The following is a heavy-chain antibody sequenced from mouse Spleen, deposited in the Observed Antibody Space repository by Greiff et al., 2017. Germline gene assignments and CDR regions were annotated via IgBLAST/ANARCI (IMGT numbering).Heavy chain of an antibody. CDR3: ARVRENYYYSNYEDDFDV. Sequence: QVQLQQPGTELVKPGASVKLSCKASGYTFTSYCMHWVKQRPGQGLEWIGNINPSNGGTNYNEKFKSKATLTVDKSSSTAYMQLSSLTSEDSAVYYYARVRENYYYSNYEDDFDVWGTGTTVTVSS. CDR1: GYTFTSYC. J-gene: IGHJ1*03. D-gene: IGHD2-5*01. CDR2: INPSNGGT. V-gene: IGHV1-53*01.